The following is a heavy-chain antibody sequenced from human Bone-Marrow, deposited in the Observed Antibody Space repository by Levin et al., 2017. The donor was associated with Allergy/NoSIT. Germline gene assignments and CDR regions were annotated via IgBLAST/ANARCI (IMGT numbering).Heavy chain of an antibody. V-gene: IGHV6-1*01. Sequence: PSQTLSLTCAISGDSVSSNSAAWTWIRQPPSGGLEWLGRTFYRSNWYNNYAVSVRSRIIINADTSKNQFSLQLTSVTPEDTAVYYCARDWGGAGAVGRKNEALDMWGQGTMITVSS. CDR1: GDSVSSNSAA. D-gene: IGHD3-16*01. CDR3: ARDWGGAGAVGRKNEALDM. J-gene: IGHJ3*02. CDR2: TFYRSNWYN.